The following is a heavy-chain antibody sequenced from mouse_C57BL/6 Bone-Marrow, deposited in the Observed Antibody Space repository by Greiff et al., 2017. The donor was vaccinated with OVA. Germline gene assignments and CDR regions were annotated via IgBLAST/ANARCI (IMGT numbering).Heavy chain of an antibody. CDR2: INPYNGGT. J-gene: IGHJ2*01. CDR1: GYTFTDYY. D-gene: IGHD1-1*01. Sequence: DVQLQESGPVLVKPGASVKMSCKASGYTFTDYYMNWVKQSHGKSLEWIGVINPYNGGTSYNQKFKGKATLTVDKSSSTAYMELNSLTSEDSAVYYCARDYYGSSYDYWGQCTTLTVSS. CDR3: ARDYYGSSYDY. V-gene: IGHV1-19*01.